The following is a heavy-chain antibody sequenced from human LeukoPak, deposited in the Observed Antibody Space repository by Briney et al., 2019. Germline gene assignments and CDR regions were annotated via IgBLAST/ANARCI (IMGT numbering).Heavy chain of an antibody. J-gene: IGHJ4*02. CDR3: AKDGGLTGYSYDYFDY. V-gene: IGHV3-7*03. CDR2: IKQDESEK. Sequence: GGSLRLSCAASGFKFNNYWMTWVRQAPGKGLEWVASIKQDESEKNYLDSVKGRFTISRDNAKSSVYLQMSSLRADDTAVYYCAKDGGLTGYSYDYFDYWGQGTLVTVSS. D-gene: IGHD5-18*01. CDR1: GFKFNNYW.